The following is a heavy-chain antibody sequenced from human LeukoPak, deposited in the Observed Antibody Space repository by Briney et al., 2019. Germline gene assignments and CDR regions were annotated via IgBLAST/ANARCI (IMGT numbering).Heavy chain of an antibody. CDR3: ASTPGSADY. CDR2: IYYSGST. CDR1: GGSISSSSYY. V-gene: IGHV4-39*01. Sequence: SETLSLTCAVSGGSISSSSYYWGWIRQPPGKGLEWIGSIYYSGSTYYNPSLKGRVTISVDTSKNQFSLKLSSVTAADTAVYYCASTPGSADYWGQGTLVTVSS. J-gene: IGHJ4*02.